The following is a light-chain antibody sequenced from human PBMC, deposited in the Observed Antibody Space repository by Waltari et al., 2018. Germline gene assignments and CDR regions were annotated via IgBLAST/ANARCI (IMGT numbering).Light chain of an antibody. Sequence: SYELTQPPSVSVSPGQTARITCSGDALPKQYVYWYQQKSGQAPILVMYNDRERPSGIPERFSGASSGTTVTLTISGGQAEDEADYHCQSGDNSGTNRVLFGGGTKLTVL. CDR2: NDR. V-gene: IGLV3-25*03. J-gene: IGLJ2*01. CDR3: QSGDNSGTNRVL. CDR1: ALPKQY.